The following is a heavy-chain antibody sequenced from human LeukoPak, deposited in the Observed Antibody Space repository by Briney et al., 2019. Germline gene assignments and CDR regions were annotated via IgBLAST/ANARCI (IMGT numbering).Heavy chain of an antibody. CDR2: FDPEDGET. CDR3: ATVGKVDSYDSSGYYYDY. CDR1: GYTLTELS. Sequence: GASVKVSCKVSGYTLTELSMHWVRQAPGKGLEWMGGFDPEDGETIYAQKFQGRVTMTEDTSTDTAYMELSSLRSEDTAVYYCATVGKVDSYDSSGYYYDYWGQGTLVTVSS. J-gene: IGHJ4*02. V-gene: IGHV1-24*01. D-gene: IGHD3-22*01.